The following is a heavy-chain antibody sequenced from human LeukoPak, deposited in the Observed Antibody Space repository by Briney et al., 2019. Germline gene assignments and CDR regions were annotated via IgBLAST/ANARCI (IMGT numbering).Heavy chain of an antibody. CDR2: INHSGNT. Sequence: SETLSLTCAVYGESFSGYYWSWIRQPPGKGLEWIGQINHSGNTNYNESLKSRVTILVDTSKNQFSLELSSVTAADTAVYYCARGGGSYHGTFDYWGQGTLVTVSS. V-gene: IGHV4-34*01. D-gene: IGHD1-26*01. CDR1: GESFSGYY. J-gene: IGHJ4*02. CDR3: ARGGGSYHGTFDY.